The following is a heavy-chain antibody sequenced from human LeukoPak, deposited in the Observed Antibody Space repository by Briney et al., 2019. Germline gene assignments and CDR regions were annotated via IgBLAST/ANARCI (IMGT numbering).Heavy chain of an antibody. CDR2: ISAYNGNT. V-gene: IGHV1-18*01. J-gene: IGHJ3*02. CDR3: ARGLQYQLLYGAHHAFDI. Sequence: ASVKVSCKASGYTFTSYGISWVRQAPGQGLEWMGWISAYNGNTNYAQKLQGRVTMTTDTSTSTAYMELRSLRSDDTAVYYCARGLQYQLLYGAHHAFDIWGQGTMVTVSS. D-gene: IGHD2-2*02. CDR1: GYTFTSYG.